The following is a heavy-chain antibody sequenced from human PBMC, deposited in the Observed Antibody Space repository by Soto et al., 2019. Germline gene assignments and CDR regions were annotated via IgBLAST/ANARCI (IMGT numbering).Heavy chain of an antibody. CDR3: ARGTLPARPKTKDSYGLYHFDY. Sequence: PSETLSLTCAVYGGSFSGYYWSWIRQPPGKGLEWIGEINHSGSTNYNPSLKSRVTISVDTSKNQFSLKLSSVTAADTAVYYCARGTLPARPKTKDSYGLYHFDYWAQGILVTV. CDR2: INHSGST. J-gene: IGHJ4*02. D-gene: IGHD5-18*01. CDR1: GGSFSGYY. V-gene: IGHV4-34*01.